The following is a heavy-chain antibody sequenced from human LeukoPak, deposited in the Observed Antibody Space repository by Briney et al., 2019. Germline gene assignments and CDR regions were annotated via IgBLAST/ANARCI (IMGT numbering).Heavy chain of an antibody. D-gene: IGHD3-22*01. CDR2: ISGSGGSK. V-gene: IGHV3-23*01. CDR3: AKDRPNYHESNGDYYRRNGDY. CDR1: GFTFSSYA. J-gene: IGHJ4*02. Sequence: GGTLRLSCAASGFTFSSYAMRWVRQAPGKGVEWVSAISGSGGSKYYTDPVKGRFNISRENSKNTMYMQMKRLRAEDTAVYYCAKDRPNYHESNGDYYRRNGDYWGQGTLVTVSS.